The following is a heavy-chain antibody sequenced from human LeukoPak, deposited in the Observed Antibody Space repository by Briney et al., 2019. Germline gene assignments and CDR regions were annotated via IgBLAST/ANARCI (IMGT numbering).Heavy chain of an antibody. CDR2: ISFDGTNK. Sequence: PGGSLRLSCAASGFTFSNYAMHWVRQAPGKGLEWVAVISFDGTNKYYANSVQGRFTISRDNSKNTLYLQMNSLRAEDTALYYCARDMYDNGWSSFDYWGQETLVTVSS. J-gene: IGHJ4*02. D-gene: IGHD3-10*01. CDR3: ARDMYDNGWSSFDY. V-gene: IGHV3-30-3*01. CDR1: GFTFSNYA.